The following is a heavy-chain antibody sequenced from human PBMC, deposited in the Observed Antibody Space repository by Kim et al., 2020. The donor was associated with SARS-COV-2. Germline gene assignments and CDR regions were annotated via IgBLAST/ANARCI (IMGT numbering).Heavy chain of an antibody. Sequence: ETLSLTCTVSGGSISSYYWSWIRQPAGKGLEWIGRIYTIGSTNYNPSLKSRVTISVDTSKNQFSLKLSSVTAADTAVYYCARDSEYYDFWSGYHLGVDIWGQGTMVTVSS. CDR3: ARDSEYYDFWSGYHLGVDI. V-gene: IGHV4-4*07. D-gene: IGHD3-3*01. CDR1: GGSISSYY. CDR2: IYTIGST. J-gene: IGHJ3*02.